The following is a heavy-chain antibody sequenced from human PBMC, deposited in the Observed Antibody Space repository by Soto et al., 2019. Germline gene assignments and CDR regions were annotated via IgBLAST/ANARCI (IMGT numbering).Heavy chain of an antibody. V-gene: IGHV3-23*01. CDR2: ISGSGGST. D-gene: IGHD5-12*01. J-gene: IGHJ4*02. CDR1: XXTXXXXX. CDR3: AKIPVRGLRGLPLKSSFDY. Sequence: GGSLRLSCAXXXXTXXXXXMSXVXXXPGXXXXWVSAISGSGGSTYYADSVKGRFTISGDNSKNTLYLQMNSLRAEDPAVYYCAKIPVRGLRGLPLKSSFDYGGQGPLVTVSS.